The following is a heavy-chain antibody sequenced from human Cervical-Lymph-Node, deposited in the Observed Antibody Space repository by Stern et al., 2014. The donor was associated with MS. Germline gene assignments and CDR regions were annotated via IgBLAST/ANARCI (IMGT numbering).Heavy chain of an antibody. D-gene: IGHD1-26*01. Sequence: QVQLVQSGPGLVKPSQTLSLTCTVSGGSISSSGYYWSWIRQPADKGLEWIGRIHDSGSTYYNPSLKSRVTISMDPAKNPVSLDVPSVTAADTAVYYCATTRWDLFTWNWFDPWGQGTLVTVSS. V-gene: IGHV4-61*02. CDR3: ATTRWDLFTWNWFDP. CDR2: IHDSGST. J-gene: IGHJ5*02. CDR1: GGSISSSGYY.